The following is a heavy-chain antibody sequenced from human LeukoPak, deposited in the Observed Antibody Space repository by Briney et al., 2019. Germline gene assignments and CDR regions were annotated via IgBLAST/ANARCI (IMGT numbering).Heavy chain of an antibody. V-gene: IGHV1-2*02. CDR3: AASIIAVAGTASDI. CDR1: GYTFTGYF. CDR2: MSPNTGVT. D-gene: IGHD6-19*01. J-gene: IGHJ3*02. Sequence: ASVTVSCKASGYTFTGYFIHWVRQAPGQGLEWMGWMSPNTGVTKYTQRFQGRVTMTRDTSISTAYMELSRLTSDDTAIYYCAASIIAVAGTASDIWGQGTMVTVSS.